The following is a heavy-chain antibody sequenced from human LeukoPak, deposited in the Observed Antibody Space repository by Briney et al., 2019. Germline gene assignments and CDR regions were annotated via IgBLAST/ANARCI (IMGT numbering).Heavy chain of an antibody. J-gene: IGHJ4*02. CDR1: GFTFSSYA. D-gene: IGHD6-13*01. CDR3: AKYRSSWSFDY. CDR2: ISGNGGST. V-gene: IGHV3-23*01. Sequence: GSLRLSCAASGFTFSSYAMTWVRQAPGKGLEWVSAISGNGGSTYYADSVKGRVTVSRDNSKNTLYLQMNSLRAEDTAVYYCAKYRSSWSFDYWGQGTLVTVSS.